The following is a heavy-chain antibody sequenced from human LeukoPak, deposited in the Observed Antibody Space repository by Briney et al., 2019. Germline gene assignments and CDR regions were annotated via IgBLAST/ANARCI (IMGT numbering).Heavy chain of an antibody. CDR1: GFTFDDYG. Sequence: GGSLRLSCAASGFTFDDYGMSWVRQAPGKGLEWVSGINWNGNTNYADSVKGRFTISRDNAKNSLYLQTNSLRAEDTALYYCAREGYRGYEGWFDPWGQGTLVTVSS. D-gene: IGHD5-12*01. J-gene: IGHJ5*02. CDR2: INWNGNT. CDR3: AREGYRGYEGWFDP. V-gene: IGHV3-20*04.